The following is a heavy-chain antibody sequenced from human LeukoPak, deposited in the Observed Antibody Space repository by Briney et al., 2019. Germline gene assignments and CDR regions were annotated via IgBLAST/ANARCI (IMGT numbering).Heavy chain of an antibody. Sequence: ASVKVSCKASGYTFGFYGVNWVRQAPGQGLELIGWISAYNGNTHYAPRFQGRVTMTTDTSTSTAYMELRSLRSDDTAVYYCARAQSRTHWDGFDIWGQGTTVTVPS. V-gene: IGHV1-18*01. D-gene: IGHD5-24*01. CDR3: ARAQSRTHWDGFDI. CDR1: GYTFGFYG. CDR2: ISAYNGNT. J-gene: IGHJ3*02.